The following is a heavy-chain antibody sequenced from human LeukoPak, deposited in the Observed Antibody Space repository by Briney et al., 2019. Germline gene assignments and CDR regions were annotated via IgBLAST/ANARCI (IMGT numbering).Heavy chain of an antibody. CDR1: GFTFSNYA. D-gene: IGHD2-15*01. V-gene: IGHV3-64*01. J-gene: IGHJ4*02. Sequence: PGGSLILSCAASGFTFSNYAIHWVRQAPGKGLECVSAISSIEGRIYYANSVKGRFTISRDNSKNMVFLQMGSLRAEDMAVYYCARARRDCSGGTCFSYYFDNWGQGTLVTVSS. CDR2: ISSIEGRI. CDR3: ARARRDCSGGTCFSYYFDN.